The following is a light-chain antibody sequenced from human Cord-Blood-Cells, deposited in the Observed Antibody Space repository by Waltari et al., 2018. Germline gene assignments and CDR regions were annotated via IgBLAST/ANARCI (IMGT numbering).Light chain of an antibody. CDR1: SSDVGGYNY. CDR2: DVS. CDR3: SSYTSSSTVV. J-gene: IGLJ2*01. Sequence: QSALTQPASASGSPGQSITISCTGTSSDVGGYNYVSWYQQHPGKAPKLMIYDVSNRPSGVSIRFSGSKSGNTASLTISGLQAEDEADYYCSSYTSSSTVVFGGGTKLTVL. V-gene: IGLV2-14*01.